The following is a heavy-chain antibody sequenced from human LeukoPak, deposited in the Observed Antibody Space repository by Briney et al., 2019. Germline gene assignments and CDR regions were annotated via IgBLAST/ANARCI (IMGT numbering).Heavy chain of an antibody. CDR2: IYYSGST. V-gene: IGHV4-39*01. J-gene: IGHJ4*02. Sequence: SETLSLTCTVSDGSISSSTYYWGWLRQPPGKGLEWIGSIYYSGSTYYNPSLKSRVTMSVDTSKNQFSLKLSSVTAADTAVYYCARHIVGATMRIDYWGQGTLVTVSS. CDR1: DGSISSSTYY. CDR3: ARHIVGATMRIDY. D-gene: IGHD1-26*01.